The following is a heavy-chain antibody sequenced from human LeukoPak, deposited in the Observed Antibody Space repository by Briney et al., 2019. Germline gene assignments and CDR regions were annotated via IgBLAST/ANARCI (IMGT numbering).Heavy chain of an antibody. CDR3: ARDLDSSGWRDAFDI. CDR1: GFTFSSYA. Sequence: GSLRLSCAASGFTFSSYAMHWVRQAPGKGLEWVAVISYDGSNKYYADSVKGRFTISRDNSKNTLYLQMNGLRAEDTAVYYCARDLDSSGWRDAFDIWGQGTMVTVSS. CDR2: ISYDGSNK. V-gene: IGHV3-30-3*01. J-gene: IGHJ3*02. D-gene: IGHD6-19*01.